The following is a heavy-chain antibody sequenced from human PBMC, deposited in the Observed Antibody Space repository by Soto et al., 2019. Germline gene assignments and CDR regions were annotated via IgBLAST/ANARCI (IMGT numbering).Heavy chain of an antibody. Sequence: GASVKVSCKASGYTFTSYYMHWVRQAPGQGLEWMGIINPSGGSTSYAQKFQGRVTMTRDTSTSTVYMELSSLRSADTAVYYCARARRPLLRFLAPSWFDPWGQGTLVTVSS. CDR2: INPSGGST. CDR3: ARARRPLLRFLAPSWFDP. J-gene: IGHJ5*02. V-gene: IGHV1-46*01. CDR1: GYTFTSYY. D-gene: IGHD3-3*01.